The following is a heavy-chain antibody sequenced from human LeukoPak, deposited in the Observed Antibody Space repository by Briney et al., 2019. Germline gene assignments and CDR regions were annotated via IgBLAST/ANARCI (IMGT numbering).Heavy chain of an antibody. CDR3: ARYKTGTAVDY. Sequence: SETLSLTCTVSGGSISSGSYYGGWIRQPPGTGLEGIGYIYYSGSTNYNPSLKSRVTISVDTSKNQFSLKLSSVTAADTAVYYCARYKTGTAVDYWGQGTLVTVSS. V-gene: IGHV4-61*01. CDR1: GGSISSGSYY. CDR2: IYYSGST. D-gene: IGHD2-21*02. J-gene: IGHJ4*02.